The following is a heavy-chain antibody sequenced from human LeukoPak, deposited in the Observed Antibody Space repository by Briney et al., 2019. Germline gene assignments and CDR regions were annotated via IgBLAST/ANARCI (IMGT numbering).Heavy chain of an antibody. J-gene: IGHJ1*01. D-gene: IGHD1-1*01. CDR1: GYSFTSYW. Sequence: WESLKIACKASGYSFTSYWIAWVRQMPGQGLEWMGIVYPADSDTRYRPSFQGQILISVDKSIKTAYLQWNSLRASDSATYYCARPGQMDLAGHLPHWGQVILVTVSS. CDR3: ARPGQMDLAGHLPH. V-gene: IGHV5-51*01. CDR2: VYPADSDT.